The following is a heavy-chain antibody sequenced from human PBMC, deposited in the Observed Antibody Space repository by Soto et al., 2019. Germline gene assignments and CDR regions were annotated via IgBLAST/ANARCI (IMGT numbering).Heavy chain of an antibody. CDR3: AKDLGYCSSTSCYRPIYYYYGMDV. J-gene: IGHJ6*02. V-gene: IGHV3-30*18. D-gene: IGHD2-2*03. CDR2: ISYDGSNK. CDR1: GFTFSSYG. Sequence: PGGSLRLSCAASGFTFSSYGMHWVRQAPGKGLEWVAVISYDGSNKYYADSVKGRFTISRDNSKNTLYLQMNSLRAEDTAVYYCAKDLGYCSSTSCYRPIYYYYGMDVWGQGTTVTVSS.